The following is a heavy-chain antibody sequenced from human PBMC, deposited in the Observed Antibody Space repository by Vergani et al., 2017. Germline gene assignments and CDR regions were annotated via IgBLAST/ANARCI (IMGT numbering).Heavy chain of an antibody. D-gene: IGHD2-21*01. CDR1: ADSISSGSYY. CDR3: ARDGGEYDKDALDV. Sequence: QLQLRQSGPGLVKPSETLFLTCTVSADSISSGSYYWGWIRQPPGKSLEWIGSIYYSGLTYYNPSLKSRVAISVDTSKNQFSLKVTSVTAADTAVYFCARDGGEYDKDALDVWGQGTKVTVTS. CDR2: IYYSGLT. V-gene: IGHV4-39*02. J-gene: IGHJ3*01.